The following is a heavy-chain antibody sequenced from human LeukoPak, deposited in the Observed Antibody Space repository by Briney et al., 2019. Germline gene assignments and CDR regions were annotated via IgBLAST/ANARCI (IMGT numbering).Heavy chain of an antibody. CDR1: GYSFTSYW. V-gene: IGHV5-51*01. J-gene: IGHJ4*02. D-gene: IGHD4-17*01. CDR2: IYPGDSDT. CDR3: ARFSRGDPSFDY. Sequence: GEALEISFKGSGYSFTSYWIGWVRPRPGKGLEWTGIIYPGDSDTRYSPSFEGQVTISADKSISTAYLQWSSLKASDTAMYYCARFSRGDPSFDYWGQGTLVTVSS.